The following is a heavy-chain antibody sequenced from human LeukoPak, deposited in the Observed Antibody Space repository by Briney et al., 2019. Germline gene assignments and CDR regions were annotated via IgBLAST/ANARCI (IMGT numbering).Heavy chain of an antibody. CDR3: ARDLGYGDPFDY. D-gene: IGHD4-17*01. CDR2: IYYSGST. V-gene: IGHV4-59*01. Sequence: WIGYIYYSGSTNYNPSLKSRVTISVDTSKNQFSLKLSSVTAADTAVYYCARDLGYGDPFDYWGQGTLVTVSS. J-gene: IGHJ4*02.